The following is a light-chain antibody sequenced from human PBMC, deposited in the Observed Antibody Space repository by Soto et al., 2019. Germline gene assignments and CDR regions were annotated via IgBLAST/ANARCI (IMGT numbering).Light chain of an antibody. CDR1: QSVGRNY. Sequence: EIVLTQSPGTLSLSPGESATLSCRASQSVGRNYLAWYQQKPGQAPRLLIYGASIRATGIPARFSGSGSETEFTLTINGLQSEDSGVYYCLQHYAWPWTFGQGTKVDIK. CDR3: LQHYAWPWT. CDR2: GAS. J-gene: IGKJ1*01. V-gene: IGKV3-20*01.